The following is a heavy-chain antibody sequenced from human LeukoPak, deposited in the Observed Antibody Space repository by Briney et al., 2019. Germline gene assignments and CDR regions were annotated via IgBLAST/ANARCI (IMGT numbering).Heavy chain of an antibody. CDR3: ARGRSGSYPH. Sequence: SETLSLTCAVYGGSFSGYYWSWIRQPPGKGLEWIGEINHSGSTNYNPSLKSRVTISVDTSKNQFSLKLSSVTAADTAVYYCARGRSGSYPHWGQGTLVTVSS. J-gene: IGHJ4*02. CDR2: INHSGST. D-gene: IGHD1-26*01. V-gene: IGHV4-34*01. CDR1: GGSFSGYY.